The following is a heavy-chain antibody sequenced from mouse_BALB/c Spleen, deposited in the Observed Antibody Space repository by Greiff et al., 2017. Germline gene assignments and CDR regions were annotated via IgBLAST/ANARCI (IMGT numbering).Heavy chain of an antibody. D-gene: IGHD1-1*01. V-gene: IGHV1-54*03. CDR3: ARFDYGRSYAMDY. CDR2: INPGSGGT. Sequence: QVQLQQSGAELVRPGTSVKVSCKASGYAFTNYLIEWVKQRPGQGLEWIGVINPGSGGTNYNEKFKGKATLTADKSSSTAYMQLSSLTSDDSAVYFCARFDYGRSYAMDYWGQGTSVTVSS. CDR1: GYAFTNYL. J-gene: IGHJ4*01.